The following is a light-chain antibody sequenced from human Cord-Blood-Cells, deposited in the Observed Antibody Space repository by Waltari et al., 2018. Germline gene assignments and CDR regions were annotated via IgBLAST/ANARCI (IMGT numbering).Light chain of an antibody. CDR3: AAWDDSLSGRV. CDR2: RNN. CDR1: SSHIGSNY. Sequence: QSVLPQPPSASGTPGQRVTISCSGSSSHIGSNYVYWYQQRPGTAPKLLSYRNNQRPSGVPDRFSGSKSGTSASLAISGLRSEDEADYYCAAWDDSLSGRVFGGGAKLTVL. V-gene: IGLV1-47*01. J-gene: IGLJ3*02.